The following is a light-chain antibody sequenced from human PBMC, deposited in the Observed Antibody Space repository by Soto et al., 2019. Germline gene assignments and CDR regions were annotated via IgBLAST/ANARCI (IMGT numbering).Light chain of an antibody. J-gene: IGKJ1*01. Sequence: DIQMTQSPSSLSASVVDIFSMTCRASQGIRHYLAWYQQKPGKVPKLLIYEASNLQSGVPSRFRGGGSGTEFTLTISSLQSEDFAVYYCQQYNNWLAFGQGTKVDIK. V-gene: IGKV1-27*01. CDR3: QQYNNWLA. CDR2: EAS. CDR1: QGIRHY.